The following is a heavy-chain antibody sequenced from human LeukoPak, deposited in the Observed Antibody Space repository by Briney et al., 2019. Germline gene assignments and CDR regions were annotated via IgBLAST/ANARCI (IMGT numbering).Heavy chain of an antibody. Sequence: ASVKVSCKASGHTFTGYYMHWVRQAPGQGLEWMGWINPNSGGTNYAQKFQGRVTMTRDTSISTAYMELSRLRSDDTAVYYCATLYDILNGSLGAFDIWGQGTMVTVSS. CDR2: INPNSGGT. D-gene: IGHD3-9*01. CDR1: GHTFTGYY. V-gene: IGHV1-2*02. J-gene: IGHJ3*02. CDR3: ATLYDILNGSLGAFDI.